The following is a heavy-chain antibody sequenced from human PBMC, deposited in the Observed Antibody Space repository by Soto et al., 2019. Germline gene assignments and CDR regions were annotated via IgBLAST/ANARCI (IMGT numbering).Heavy chain of an antibody. CDR1: GHTLTEFS. CDR2: FDPEDGKT. Sequence: QVQLVQSGAEVKKPGASVKVSCKVSGHTLTEFSMHWVRQAPEKGLEWMGGFDPEDGKTIFAQKFQGRVTMTEDTTTDSAYMELSSLRSEDTAVYYCAAGGTRWLPSPFDYWGQGTLVTVSS. CDR3: AAGGTRWLPSPFDY. D-gene: IGHD1-1*01. V-gene: IGHV1-24*01. J-gene: IGHJ4*02.